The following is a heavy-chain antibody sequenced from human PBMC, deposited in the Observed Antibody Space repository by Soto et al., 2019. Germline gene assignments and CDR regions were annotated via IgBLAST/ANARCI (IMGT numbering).Heavy chain of an antibody. CDR2: ISSSGSTI. D-gene: IGHD3-22*01. CDR3: ASGYDSSGYFKRPYYYYYGMDV. V-gene: IGHV3-11*01. CDR1: GFTFSDYY. Sequence: QVQLVESGGGLVKPRGSLRLSCAASGFTFSDYYMSWIRQAPGKGLEWVSYISSSGSTIYYADSVKGRFTISRDNAKNSLYLQMNSPRAEDSAVYYCASGYDSSGYFKRPYYYYYGMDVWGQGTTVTVSS. J-gene: IGHJ6*02.